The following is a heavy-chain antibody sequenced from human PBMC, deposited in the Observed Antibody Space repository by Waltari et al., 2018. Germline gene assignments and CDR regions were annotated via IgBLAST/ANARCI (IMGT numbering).Heavy chain of an antibody. Sequence: EVQLVESGGGLVQPGMSLRLSCAASGFTISTHYISWVRQAPGEGLEWVSVFYGGGSSYHADSVKGRFTVSRDASKNTVYLQMNSLTAEDTAVYYCALSSGVVKGYLDYWGQGTLVTVSS. CDR1: GFTISTHY. CDR2: FYGGGSS. J-gene: IGHJ4*02. D-gene: IGHD3-3*01. CDR3: ALSSGVVKGYLDY. V-gene: IGHV3-53*02.